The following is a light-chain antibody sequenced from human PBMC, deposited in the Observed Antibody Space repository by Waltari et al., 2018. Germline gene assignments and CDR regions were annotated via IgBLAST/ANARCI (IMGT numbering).Light chain of an antibody. J-gene: IGKJ1*01. Sequence: DIQMTQSPSSLSASVGDRVTITCRASQTISTFLNWYQQQPRKAPKLLIYTASTLQSGVPSRFSGAGSGTNFTLTINSLQPGDFATYYCQQSYITPWTFGQGTKVEIK. V-gene: IGKV1-39*01. CDR3: QQSYITPWT. CDR2: TAS. CDR1: QTISTF.